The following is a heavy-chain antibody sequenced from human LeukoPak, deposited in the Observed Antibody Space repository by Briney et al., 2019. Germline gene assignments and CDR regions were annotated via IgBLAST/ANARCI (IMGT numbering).Heavy chain of an antibody. CDR1: GFTFSSYA. CDR3: ARDSGGIGGNYYGSGSYYHYHYYYGMDV. CDR2: ISYDGSNK. J-gene: IGHJ6*02. D-gene: IGHD3-10*01. V-gene: IGHV3-30*04. Sequence: GGSLRLSCAASGFTFSSYAMHWVRQAPGKGLEWVAVISYDGSNKYYADSVKGRFTISRDNSKNTLYLQMNCLRAEDTAVYYCARDSGGIGGNYYGSGSYYHYHYYYGMDVWGQGTTVTVSS.